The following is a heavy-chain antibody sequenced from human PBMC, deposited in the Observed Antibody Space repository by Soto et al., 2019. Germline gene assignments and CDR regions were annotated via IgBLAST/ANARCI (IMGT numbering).Heavy chain of an antibody. CDR1: GGSISSYY. J-gene: IGHJ6*03. Sequence: SETLSLTCTVSGGSISSYYWSWIRQPPGKGLEWIGYIYYSGSTNYNPSPKSRVTISVDTSKNQFSLKLSSVTAADTAVYYCARFLIHYYGSGKNGDYYYYMDVWGKGATVTVSS. CDR2: IYYSGST. CDR3: ARFLIHYYGSGKNGDYYYYMDV. V-gene: IGHV4-59*12. D-gene: IGHD3-10*01.